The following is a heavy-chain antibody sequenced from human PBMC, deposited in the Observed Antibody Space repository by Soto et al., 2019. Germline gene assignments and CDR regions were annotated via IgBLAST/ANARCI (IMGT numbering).Heavy chain of an antibody. V-gene: IGHV3-73*01. D-gene: IGHD4-17*01. CDR2: IRSKANSYAT. CDR1: GFTFSGSA. Sequence: PGGSLRLSCAASGFTFSGSAMHWVRQASGKGLEWVGRIRSKANSYATAYAASVKGRFTISRDDSKNTAYLQMNSLKTEDTAVYYCTGLMTTVVSNGGDYWGQGTLVTVSS. J-gene: IGHJ4*02. CDR3: TGLMTTVVSNGGDY.